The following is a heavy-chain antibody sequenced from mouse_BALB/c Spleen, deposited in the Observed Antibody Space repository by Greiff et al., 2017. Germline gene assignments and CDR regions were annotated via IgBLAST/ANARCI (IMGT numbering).Heavy chain of an antibody. CDR2: ISYSGST. J-gene: IGHJ3*01. V-gene: IGHV3-2*02. CDR3: ARKVIYYDYDGSWFAY. Sequence: EVQLQQSGPGLVKPSQSLSLTCTVTGYSITSDYAWNWIRQFPGNKLEWMGYISYSGSTSYNPSLKSRISITRDTSKNQFFLQLNSVTTEDTATYYCARKVIYYDYDGSWFAYWGQGTLVTVSA. D-gene: IGHD2-4*01. CDR1: GYSITSDYA.